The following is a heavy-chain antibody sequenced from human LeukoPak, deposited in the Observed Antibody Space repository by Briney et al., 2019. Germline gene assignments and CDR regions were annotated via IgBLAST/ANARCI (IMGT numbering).Heavy chain of an antibody. Sequence: SETLSLTCTVSGGSISSYYWSWIRQPPGKGLEWIGYIYYSGSTYYNPSLKSRVTISVDTSKNQFSLKLSSVTAADTAVYYCARDGGNYDYFDYWGQGTLVTVSS. V-gene: IGHV4-59*06. CDR2: IYYSGST. CDR1: GGSISSYY. J-gene: IGHJ4*02. CDR3: ARDGGNYDYFDY. D-gene: IGHD4-23*01.